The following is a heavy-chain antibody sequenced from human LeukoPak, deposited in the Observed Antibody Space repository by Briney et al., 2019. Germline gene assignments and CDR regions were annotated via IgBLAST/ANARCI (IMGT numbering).Heavy chain of an antibody. D-gene: IGHD3-9*01. CDR1: GYTFTSYG. CDR3: ARDGPIYDILTGYYHY. CDR2: ISAYNGNT. Sequence: ASVKVSCKASGYTFTSYGISWVRQAPGQGLEWMGWISAYNGNTNYAQKLQGRVTMTRDTSTSTVYMELSSLRSEDTAVYYCARDGPIYDILTGYYHYWGQGTLVTVSS. J-gene: IGHJ4*02. V-gene: IGHV1-18*01.